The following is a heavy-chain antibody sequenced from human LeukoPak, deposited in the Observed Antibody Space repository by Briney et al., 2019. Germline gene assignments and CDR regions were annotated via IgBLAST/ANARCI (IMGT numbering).Heavy chain of an antibody. CDR2: ISISGSPI. CDR3: ARVEGLRGRAFDI. Sequence: PGGSLRLSCAASGFTFSNYEMNWVRQAPGKGLEWVSHISISGSPIYYRDSVKGRFTISRDNAKNSLYLQMNSLRPEDTAVYYCARVEGLRGRAFDIWGQGTIVTVSS. D-gene: IGHD4-17*01. CDR1: GFTFSNYE. J-gene: IGHJ3*02. V-gene: IGHV3-48*03.